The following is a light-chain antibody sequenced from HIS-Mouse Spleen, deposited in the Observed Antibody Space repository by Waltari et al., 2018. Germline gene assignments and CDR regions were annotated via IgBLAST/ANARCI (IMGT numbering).Light chain of an antibody. CDR3: SSYTSSSTV. J-gene: IGLJ2*01. V-gene: IGLV2-14*03. CDR2: DVS. Sequence: QSALTQPASVSGSPGQSITIPCPGTSSDVGGYNYVPWYQQHPGKAPKLMIYDVSNRPSGVSNRFSGSKSGNTASLTISGLQAEDEADYYCSSYTSSSTVFGGGTKLTVL. CDR1: SSDVGGYNY.